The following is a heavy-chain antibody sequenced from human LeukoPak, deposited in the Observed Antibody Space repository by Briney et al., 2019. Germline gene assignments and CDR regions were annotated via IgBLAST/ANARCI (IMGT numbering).Heavy chain of an antibody. V-gene: IGHV4-4*07. CDR3: ARALGGYYNLAFDY. D-gene: IGHD3-9*01. Sequence: PSETLSLTCTVSGGSISSYYWSWIRQPAGKGLEWIGRIYTSGSTNYNPSLKSRVTISVDKSKNRFSLKLSSVTAADTAVYYCARALGGYYNLAFDYWGQGTLVTVSS. CDR2: IYTSGST. J-gene: IGHJ4*02. CDR1: GGSISSYY.